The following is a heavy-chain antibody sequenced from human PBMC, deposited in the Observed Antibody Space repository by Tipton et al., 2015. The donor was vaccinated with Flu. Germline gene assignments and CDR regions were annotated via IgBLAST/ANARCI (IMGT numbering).Heavy chain of an antibody. V-gene: IGHV4-59*08. CDR3: ARLFGLQMISTYYYHAMDV. CDR2: VHYTGTT. Sequence: TLSLTCTVSSGSISSPYWSWVRQPPGEGLEWIGFVHYTGTTNYNPSLKSRLTMSVDTSKNQFSLKLTSVTAADTAVYFCARLFGLQMISTYYYHAMDVWGQGTTVTVSS. D-gene: IGHD3/OR15-3a*01. CDR1: SGSISSPY. J-gene: IGHJ6*02.